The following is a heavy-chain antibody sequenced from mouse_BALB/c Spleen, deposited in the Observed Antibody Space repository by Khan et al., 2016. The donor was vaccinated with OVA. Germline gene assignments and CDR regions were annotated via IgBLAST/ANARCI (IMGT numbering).Heavy chain of an antibody. CDR1: GYTFTDYY. J-gene: IGHJ3*01. CDR3: ARGNYYGSTSWFGY. Sequence: VQLQESGPELVKPGASVKISCKASGYTFTDYYIKWVKQKTGQGLECIGWIYPGSGNTKYNEKFKDKATLTVDTSSRTAYMQLSSLTSEDTAVYFCARGNYYGSTSWFGYWGQGTLVTVSA. D-gene: IGHD1-1*01. CDR2: IYPGSGNT. V-gene: IGHV1-84*02.